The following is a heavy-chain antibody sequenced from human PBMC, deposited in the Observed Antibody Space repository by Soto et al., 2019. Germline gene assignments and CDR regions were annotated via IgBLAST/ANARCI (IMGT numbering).Heavy chain of an antibody. CDR2: IWFDGSDK. V-gene: IGHV3-33*01. CDR3: ARDPPLTQDVEMATMDGVDV. Sequence: HPGGSLRLSCAASGFTFSTYGMHWVRQAPGKGLEWVALIWFDGSDKYYADSVKGRFTISRDNAKNSLYLQMNSLRAEDTAVYYCARDPPLTQDVEMATMDGVDVWGQGTTVTVSS. J-gene: IGHJ6*02. D-gene: IGHD5-12*01. CDR1: GFTFSTYG.